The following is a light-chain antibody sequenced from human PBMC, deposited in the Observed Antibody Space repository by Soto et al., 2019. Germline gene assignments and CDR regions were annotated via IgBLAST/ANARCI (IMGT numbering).Light chain of an antibody. CDR2: GAS. V-gene: IGKV3-15*01. Sequence: EIVMTQSPATLSVSPGERATLSCRASQTVSSNLAWYQQKPGQAPRLLIYGASTRATDIPARFSGSGSGTEFTLTISSLQSEDFAVYYCQQYNNWPITFGQGTFGQGTRLEMK. CDR3: QQYNNWPITFGQGT. CDR1: QTVSSN. J-gene: IGKJ5*01.